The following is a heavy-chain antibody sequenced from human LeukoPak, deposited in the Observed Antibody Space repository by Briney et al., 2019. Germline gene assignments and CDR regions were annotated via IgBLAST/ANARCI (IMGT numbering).Heavy chain of an antibody. V-gene: IGHV1-2*06. J-gene: IGHJ4*02. CDR1: GYTFTGYY. Sequence: ASVKVSCKASGYTFTGYYMHWVRQALGQGLEWMGRINPNSGGTNYAQKFQGRVTMTRDTSISTAYMELSRLRSDDMAVYYCARDGYNFFQIDYWGQGTLVTVSS. D-gene: IGHD5-24*01. CDR2: INPNSGGT. CDR3: ARDGYNFFQIDY.